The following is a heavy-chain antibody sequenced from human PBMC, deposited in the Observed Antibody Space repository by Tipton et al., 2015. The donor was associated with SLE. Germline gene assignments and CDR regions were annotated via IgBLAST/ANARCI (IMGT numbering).Heavy chain of an antibody. CDR3: AKDALSTITPSYSFDY. CDR1: GFTFSSYG. J-gene: IGHJ4*02. D-gene: IGHD5-24*01. Sequence: RSLRLSCAASGFTFSSYGMHWVRQAPGKGLEWVTIIWYDGSNKYYADSVKGRFTISRDNSKNTLYLQMNSLRAEDTAVYYCAKDALSTITPSYSFDYWGQGTLVTVSS. CDR2: IWYDGSNK. V-gene: IGHV3-30*18.